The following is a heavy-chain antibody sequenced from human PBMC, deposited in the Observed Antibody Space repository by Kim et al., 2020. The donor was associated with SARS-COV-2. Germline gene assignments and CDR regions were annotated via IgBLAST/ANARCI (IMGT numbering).Heavy chain of an antibody. CDR1: GYTFTTYD. J-gene: IGHJ4*02. CDR2: MNPNSGDR. CDR3: ARGYSDYDSPLFPVIGH. V-gene: IGHV1-8*01. Sequence: ASVKVSCKASGYTFTTYDINWVRQATGQGLEWMGWMNPNSGDRGYAQKFQGRVTMTRDTSISTAFLELSGLRSEDTAVYYCARGYSDYDSPLFPVIGHWGQGTLVTVSS. D-gene: IGHD5-12*01.